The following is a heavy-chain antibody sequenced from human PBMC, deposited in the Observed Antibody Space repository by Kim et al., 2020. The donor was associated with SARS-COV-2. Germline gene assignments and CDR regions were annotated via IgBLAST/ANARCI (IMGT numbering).Heavy chain of an antibody. V-gene: IGHV5-51*01. J-gene: IGHJ6*02. Sequence: GESLKISCKGSGYSFTSYWIGWVRQMPGKGLEWMGIIYPGDSDTRYSPSFQGQVTISADKSISTAYLQWSSLKASDTAMYYCARLGSVRGVDYYYYGMDVWGQGTTVTVSS. CDR2: IYPGDSDT. CDR1: GYSFTSYW. D-gene: IGHD3-10*01. CDR3: ARLGSVRGVDYYYYGMDV.